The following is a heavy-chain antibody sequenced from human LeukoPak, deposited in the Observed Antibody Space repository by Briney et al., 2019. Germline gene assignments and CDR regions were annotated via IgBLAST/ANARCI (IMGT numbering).Heavy chain of an antibody. CDR3: ARGYCSSTSCYMFDY. CDR1: GGSISSGDYY. Sequence: TLSLTCTVSGGSISSGDYYWSWIRQPPGKGLEWIGYIYYSGSTYSNPSLKSRVTISVDTSKNQFSLKLSSVTASDTAVYYCARGYCSSTSCYMFDYWGQGTLVTVSS. V-gene: IGHV4-30-4*08. CDR2: IYYSGST. J-gene: IGHJ4*02. D-gene: IGHD2-2*02.